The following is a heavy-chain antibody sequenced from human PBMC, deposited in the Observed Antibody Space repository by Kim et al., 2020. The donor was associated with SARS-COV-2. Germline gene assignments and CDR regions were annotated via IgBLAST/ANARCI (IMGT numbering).Heavy chain of an antibody. Sequence: WYKDYAVAVKSRITINSDTSKNQFSLQLNSVTPEDTAMYYCARDPGAFDIWGQGTMVTVSS. CDR2: WYK. V-gene: IGHV6-1*01. CDR3: ARDPGAFDI. J-gene: IGHJ3*02.